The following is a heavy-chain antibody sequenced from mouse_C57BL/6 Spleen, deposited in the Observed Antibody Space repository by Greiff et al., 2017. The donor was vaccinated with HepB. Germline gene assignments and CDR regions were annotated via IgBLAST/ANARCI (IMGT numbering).Heavy chain of an antibody. CDR3: AREPSYDYEFAD. J-gene: IGHJ3*01. V-gene: IGHV1-61*01. Sequence: QVQLQQPGAELVRPGSSVKLSCKASGYTFTSYWMDWVKQRPGQGLEWIGNIYPSDSETHYNQKFKDKATLTVDKSSSTAYMQLSSLTSEDSAVYYCAREPSYDYEFADWGQGTLGTVSA. D-gene: IGHD2-4*01. CDR1: GYTFTSYW. CDR2: IYPSDSET.